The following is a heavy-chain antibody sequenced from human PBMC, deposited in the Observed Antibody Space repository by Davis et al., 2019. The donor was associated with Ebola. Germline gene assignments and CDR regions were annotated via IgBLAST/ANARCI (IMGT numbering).Heavy chain of an antibody. CDR3: ATRGLVVVAATPYYYGLDV. J-gene: IGHJ6*02. Sequence: SVKVSCKASGGNLTTFAISWVRQAPGQGLEWMGGIIPRQGLEWMGGVIPIFGTPNYAQRFQGRVTITADTSTSTAYMQLTSLRSEDTAVYYCATRGLVVVAATPYYYGLDVWGQGTTVTVSS. CDR2: VIPIFGTP. V-gene: IGHV1-69*06. D-gene: IGHD2-15*01. CDR1: GGNLTTFA.